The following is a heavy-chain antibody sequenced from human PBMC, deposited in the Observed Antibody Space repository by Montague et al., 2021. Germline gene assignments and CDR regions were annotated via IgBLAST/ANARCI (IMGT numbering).Heavy chain of an antibody. D-gene: IGHD5-12*01. CDR2: IYYSGNT. J-gene: IGHJ2*01. CDR1: GGSISSSSYY. Sequence: SETLSLTCTVSGGSISSSSYYWGWIRQPPGKGLEWIGSIYYSGNTYYNPSLKSRVTISVDPSKNQFSLRLSSVTAADTAVYYCARPNIVTIHWYFDLWGRGTLDRVSS. V-gene: IGHV4-39*01. CDR3: ARPNIVTIHWYFDL.